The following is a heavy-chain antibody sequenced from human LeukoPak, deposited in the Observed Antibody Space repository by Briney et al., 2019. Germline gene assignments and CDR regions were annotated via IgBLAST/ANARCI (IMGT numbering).Heavy chain of an antibody. CDR1: GGSITSYY. Sequence: SETLSLTCTVSGGSITSYYWSWIRQPPGKGLEWVAYIHSSGITSYNPSLKSRVTISVDMSKNQFSLKLTSVTAADTAVYSCARQPDRRQLVLWGQGTLVTVSS. D-gene: IGHD6-13*01. CDR2: IHSSGIT. CDR3: ARQPDRRQLVL. V-gene: IGHV4-59*08. J-gene: IGHJ4*02.